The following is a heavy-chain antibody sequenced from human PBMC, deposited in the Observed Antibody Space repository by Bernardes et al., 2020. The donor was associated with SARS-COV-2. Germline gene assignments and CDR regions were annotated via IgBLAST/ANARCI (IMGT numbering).Heavy chain of an antibody. Sequence: SETLSLTCAVSDDAISSGSFYWSWIRQPAGKGLEWVGRISASGSTNYNPSLKIRVTMSVDTSKNQFSLKLTSVTAADTAVYYCARDGRISVPGTDYFDFWGQGILVTVSS. CDR3: ARDGRISVPGTDYFDF. CDR1: DDAISSGSFY. D-gene: IGHD6-19*01. J-gene: IGHJ4*02. V-gene: IGHV4-61*02. CDR2: ISASGST.